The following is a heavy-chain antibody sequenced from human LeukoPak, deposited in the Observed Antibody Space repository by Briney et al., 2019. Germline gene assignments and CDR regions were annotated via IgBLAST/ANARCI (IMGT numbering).Heavy chain of an antibody. Sequence: SETLSLTCAVYGGSFSGYYWSWIRQPPGKGLEWIGEINHSGSTNYNPSLKSRVTISLNTSKSQFSLKLSSVTAADTAVYYCARRAIEVVPAAMRDYYYYGMDVWGKGTTVTVSS. CDR2: INHSGST. V-gene: IGHV4-34*01. J-gene: IGHJ6*04. CDR1: GGSFSGYY. CDR3: ARRAIEVVPAAMRDYYYYGMDV. D-gene: IGHD2-2*01.